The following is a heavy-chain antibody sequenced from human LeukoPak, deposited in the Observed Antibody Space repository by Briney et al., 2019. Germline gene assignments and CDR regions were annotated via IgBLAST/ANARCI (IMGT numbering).Heavy chain of an antibody. J-gene: IGHJ6*02. CDR3: ARDQVGWFGDYNYYYGMDV. V-gene: IGHV4-59*01. CDR1: GGSISSYY. CDR2: IYYSGST. D-gene: IGHD3-10*01. Sequence: SETLSLTCTVSGGSISSYYWSWIRQPPGKGLEWIGYIYYSGSTNYYPSLKSRVTISVDTSKNQFSLKLSSVTAADTAVYYCARDQVGWFGDYNYYYGMDVWGQGTTVTVSS.